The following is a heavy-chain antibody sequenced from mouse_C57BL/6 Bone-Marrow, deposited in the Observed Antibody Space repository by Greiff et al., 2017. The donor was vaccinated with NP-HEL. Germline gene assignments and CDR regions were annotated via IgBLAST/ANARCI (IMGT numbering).Heavy chain of an antibody. J-gene: IGHJ4*01. CDR1: GYTFTSYG. D-gene: IGHD2-3*01. CDR2: IYPRSGNT. Sequence: VQLQQSGAELARPGASVKLSCKASGYTFTSYGISWVKQRPGQGLEWIGEIYPRSGNTYYNEKFKGKATLTADKSSSTAYMELRSLTSEDSAVYFCARWGYYPYYYAMDYWGQGTSVTVSS. CDR3: ARWGYYPYYYAMDY. V-gene: IGHV1-81*01.